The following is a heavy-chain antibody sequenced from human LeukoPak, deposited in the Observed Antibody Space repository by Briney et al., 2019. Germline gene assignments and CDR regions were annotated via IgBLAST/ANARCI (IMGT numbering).Heavy chain of an antibody. CDR2: IYSGGST. J-gene: IGHJ4*02. V-gene: IGHV3-66*01. Sequence: GGSLRLSCAVSGFTVSSNYMSWVRQAPGKGLEWVSVIYSGGSTYYADSVKGRFTISRDNSKNTLYLQMNSLRAEDTAVYYCAKDRHFYGAGTYYNLDYWGQGTLVTVSS. D-gene: IGHD3-10*01. CDR3: AKDRHFYGAGTYYNLDY. CDR1: GFTVSSNY.